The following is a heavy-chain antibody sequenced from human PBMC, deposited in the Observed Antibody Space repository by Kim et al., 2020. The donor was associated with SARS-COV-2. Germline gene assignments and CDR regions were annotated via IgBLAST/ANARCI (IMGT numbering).Heavy chain of an antibody. D-gene: IGHD3-3*01. V-gene: IGHV1-69*04. CDR3: ASTSIPGWSPTIFGPFDP. CDR1: GGTFSSYA. J-gene: IGHJ5*02. CDR2: IIPILGIA. Sequence: SVKVSCKASGGTFSSYAISWVRQAPGQGLEWMGRIIPILGIANYAQKFQGRVTITADKSTSTAYMELSSLRSEDTAVYYCASTSIPGWSPTIFGPFDPWGQGTLVTVSS.